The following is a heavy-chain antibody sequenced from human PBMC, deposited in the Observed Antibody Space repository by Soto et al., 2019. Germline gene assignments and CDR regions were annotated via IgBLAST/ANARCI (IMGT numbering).Heavy chain of an antibody. V-gene: IGHV1-58*02. Sequence: SVKVSCKASGFTFTSSAMQGVRQARGQRLEWIGWIVVGSGNTNYEQKFQEIVTITRDMSTSTAYMELSSLRSEDTAMYYCAATQETGYSGYDPLNDWGQVIMITVSS. J-gene: IGHJ4*02. CDR1: GFTFTSSA. CDR3: AATQETGYSGYDPLND. D-gene: IGHD5-12*01. CDR2: IVVGSGNT.